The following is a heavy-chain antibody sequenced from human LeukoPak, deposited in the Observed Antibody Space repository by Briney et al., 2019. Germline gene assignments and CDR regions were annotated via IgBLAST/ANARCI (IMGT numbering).Heavy chain of an antibody. CDR2: ISSSGRTF. D-gene: IGHD6-13*01. CDR3: ARDSRGSSWFFDY. J-gene: IGHJ4*02. Sequence: PGGSLILSCAASGFTFSSYEMNWVRQAPGKGLEWVSYISSSGRTFYYADSVKGRFTIPRDNGKNSLYLQMNSLRVEDTAVYYCARDSRGSSWFFDYWGQGALVTVSS. V-gene: IGHV3-48*03. CDR1: GFTFSSYE.